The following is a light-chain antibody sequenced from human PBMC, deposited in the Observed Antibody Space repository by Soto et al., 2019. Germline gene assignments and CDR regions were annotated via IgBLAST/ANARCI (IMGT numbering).Light chain of an antibody. CDR3: QQSYSTPPA. CDR1: QSISTY. CDR2: AAS. V-gene: IGKV1-39*01. Sequence: DIQVTQSPSSLSASVGDRVTITCRASQSISTYLNWYQQKPGKAAKLLIYAASSLQSGVPSRFSGSGSGTDFTLTISSLQPEDFANYYCQQSYSTPPAFGQGTKVEI. J-gene: IGKJ1*01.